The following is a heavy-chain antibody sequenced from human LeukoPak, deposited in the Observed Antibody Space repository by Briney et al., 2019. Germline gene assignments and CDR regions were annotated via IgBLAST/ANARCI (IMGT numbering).Heavy chain of an antibody. CDR1: GGSINSSSSY. Sequence: PSETLSLTCTVSGGSINSSSSYWGWIRQPPGKGLEWIGTIYYSGSTYYNPSLKSRVTISVDTSENQFSLKLSSVTAADTAVYYCGRGRSIVGDTTYDAFDIWGQGTMVTVSS. D-gene: IGHD1-26*01. V-gene: IGHV4-39*01. J-gene: IGHJ3*02. CDR3: GRGRSIVGDTTYDAFDI. CDR2: IYYSGST.